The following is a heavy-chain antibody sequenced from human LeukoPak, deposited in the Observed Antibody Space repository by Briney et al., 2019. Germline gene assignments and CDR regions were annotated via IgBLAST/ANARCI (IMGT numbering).Heavy chain of an antibody. D-gene: IGHD3-10*01. CDR3: ASTTYYYGSGSYYDGLTLDY. CDR2: ISAYNGNT. CDR1: GYTFTSYG. V-gene: IGHV1-18*01. J-gene: IGHJ4*02. Sequence: GASVKVSCKASGYTFTSYGISWVRQAPGQGLEWMGWISAYNGNTNYAQKLQGRVTMTTDTSTSTAYMELRSLRSDDTAVYYCASTTYYYGSGSYYDGLTLDYWGQGTLVTVSS.